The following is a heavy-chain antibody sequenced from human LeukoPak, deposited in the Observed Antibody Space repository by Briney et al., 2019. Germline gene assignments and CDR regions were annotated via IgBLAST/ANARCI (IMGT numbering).Heavy chain of an antibody. V-gene: IGHV4-39*01. CDR3: ARLSSAWYPTFDF. Sequence: SETLSLTCIVSGASISSSNYYWGRIRQPPGKGLEWIGSIYYGGSSHYNPSLKSRVTTSVDTSRNLFSLKLSSVTAADTAVYYCARLSSAWYPTFDFWGQGTLVTVSS. CDR2: IYYGGSS. J-gene: IGHJ4*02. D-gene: IGHD6-19*01. CDR1: GASISSSNYY.